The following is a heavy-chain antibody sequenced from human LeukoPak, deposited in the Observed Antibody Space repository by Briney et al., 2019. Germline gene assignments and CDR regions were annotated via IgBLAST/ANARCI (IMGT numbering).Heavy chain of an antibody. Sequence: SETLSLTCTVSGGSISSSSYYWGWIRQPPGKGPEWIGSIYYSGSTYYNPSLKSRVTISVDTSKNQFSLKLSSVTAVDTAVYYCARQGYDILTGYYRFDYWGQGTLVTVPS. V-gene: IGHV4-39*01. CDR1: GGSISSSSYY. J-gene: IGHJ4*02. CDR2: IYYSGST. D-gene: IGHD3-9*01. CDR3: ARQGYDILTGYYRFDY.